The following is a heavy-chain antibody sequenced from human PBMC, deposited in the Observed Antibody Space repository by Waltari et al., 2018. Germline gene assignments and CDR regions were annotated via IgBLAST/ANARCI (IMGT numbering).Heavy chain of an antibody. CDR1: GYTFTSYY. Sequence: QVQLVQSGAEVKKPGASVKVSCKASGYTFTSYYMHWVRQAPGQGLEWMGIINPSGGSTSYAQKFQGRVTMTRDTSTSTVYMELSSLRSEDTAVYYCARGATGDYYYYYMDVWGKGTTVTVSS. CDR3: ARGATGDYYYYYMDV. CDR2: INPSGGST. D-gene: IGHD1-26*01. V-gene: IGHV1-46*01. J-gene: IGHJ6*03.